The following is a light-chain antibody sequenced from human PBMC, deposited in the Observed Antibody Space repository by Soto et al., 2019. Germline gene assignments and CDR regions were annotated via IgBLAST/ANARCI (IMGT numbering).Light chain of an antibody. CDR3: QQYNNWPFT. J-gene: IGKJ4*01. CDR1: QSVSST. Sequence: EIVMTQSPATLSVSPGERATLSCRASQSVSSTLAWYQQKPGQAPRLLIYGTSPRATGIPARFSGSGSGTEFTLTISSLQSEDFAVYYCQQYNNWPFTFGGGTKVEIK. CDR2: GTS. V-gene: IGKV3-15*01.